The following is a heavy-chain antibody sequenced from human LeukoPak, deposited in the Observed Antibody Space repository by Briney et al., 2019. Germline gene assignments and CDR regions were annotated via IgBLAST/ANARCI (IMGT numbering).Heavy chain of an antibody. Sequence: ASVKFSCKASGGTFSSYAISWVRQAPGQGLEWMGGIIPIFGTANYAQKFQGRVTITADESTSTAYMELSSLRSEDTAVYYCAREDTAMVADYWGQGTLVTVSS. V-gene: IGHV1-69*13. CDR3: AREDTAMVADY. CDR1: GGTFSSYA. CDR2: IIPIFGTA. J-gene: IGHJ4*02. D-gene: IGHD5-18*01.